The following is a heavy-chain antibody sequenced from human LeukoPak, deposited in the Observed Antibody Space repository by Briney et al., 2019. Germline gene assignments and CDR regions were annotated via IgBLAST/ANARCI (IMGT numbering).Heavy chain of an antibody. V-gene: IGHV3-23*01. CDR2: VSGNGDSS. J-gene: IGHJ5*02. D-gene: IGHD3-10*01. CDR3: AKVGHYYGLFDP. Sequence: GGSLRLSCAASGFTFSNAWMSWVRQAPGRGLEWVSAVSGNGDSSFYADSVQGRFTISRDNSNNILSLQMNSLTAEDTAIYYCAKVGHYYGLFDPWGQGTLVTVSS. CDR1: GFTFSNAW.